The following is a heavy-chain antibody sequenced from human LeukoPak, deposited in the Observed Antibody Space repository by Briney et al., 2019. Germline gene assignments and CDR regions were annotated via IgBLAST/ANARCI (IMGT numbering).Heavy chain of an antibody. V-gene: IGHV3-30*18. CDR1: GFTFSSYG. CDR2: ISYDGSNK. J-gene: IGHJ4*02. CDR3: AKESIRYCSSTSCYYSDY. D-gene: IGHD2-2*01. Sequence: GGSLRLSCAASGFTFSSYGMHWVRQAPGKGLEWVAVISYDGSNKYYADSVKGRFTISRDNSKNTLYLQMNSLRAEDTAVYYCAKESIRYCSSTSCYYSDYWGQGTLVTVSS.